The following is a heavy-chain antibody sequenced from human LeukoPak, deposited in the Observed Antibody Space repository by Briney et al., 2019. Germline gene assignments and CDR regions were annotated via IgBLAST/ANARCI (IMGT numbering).Heavy chain of an antibody. CDR2: INHSEST. Sequence: SETLSLTCAGYGGSFRAYYWSWLRQTPGKGLEWIGEINHSESTNYNPSLKSRVTISVDTSKNQFSLTLNSVTTADTAVYYCARHRCGWCRWFDPWGQGTLVTVSS. CDR1: GGSFRAYY. J-gene: IGHJ5*02. CDR3: ARHRCGWCRWFDP. V-gene: IGHV4-34*01. D-gene: IGHD6-19*01.